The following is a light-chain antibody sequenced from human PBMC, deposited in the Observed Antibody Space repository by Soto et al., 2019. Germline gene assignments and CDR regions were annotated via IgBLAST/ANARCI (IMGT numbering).Light chain of an antibody. CDR1: DSNIGSNS. Sequence: QSVLTQPPSASGTAGQGVTISCSGGDSNIGSNSVYWYQHLPRMAPKLLIYYNNQRPSGVPDRFSGSRSGTSASLAIVGLRSEDEAVYYCAAWDASQSACVFGNGTKLTVL. CDR3: AAWDASQSACV. J-gene: IGLJ1*01. V-gene: IGLV1-47*02. CDR2: YNN.